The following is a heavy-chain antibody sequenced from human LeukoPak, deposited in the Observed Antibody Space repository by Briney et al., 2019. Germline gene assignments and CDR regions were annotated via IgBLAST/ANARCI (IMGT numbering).Heavy chain of an antibody. J-gene: IGHJ4*02. CDR3: AKGRAYSGSPFDY. V-gene: IGHV4-59*01. D-gene: IGHD1-26*01. CDR2: IAYSGST. Sequence: SETLSLTCTVSGGSISSYYCSWIRQPPREGQEWIGYIAYSGSTNYNPSLKSRVTISVDTSKNQFSLQLTSVTAEDTAVYYCAKGRAYSGSPFDYWGQGILVTASS. CDR1: GGSISSYY.